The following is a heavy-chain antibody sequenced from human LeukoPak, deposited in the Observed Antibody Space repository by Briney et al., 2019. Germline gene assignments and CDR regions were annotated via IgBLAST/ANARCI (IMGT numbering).Heavy chain of an antibody. CDR2: IYYSGST. V-gene: IGHV4-39*01. CDR3: ASLDKYCSGGSCFPFDAFDI. J-gene: IGHJ3*02. CDR1: GGSISSSTHY. Sequence: SETLSLTCSVSGGSISSSTHYWGWIRQPPGKGLEWIGSIYYSGSTYYNPSLKSRVTISVDTSKNQFSLKLSSVTAADTAVYYCASLDKYCSGGSCFPFDAFDIWGQGTMVTVSS. D-gene: IGHD2-15*01.